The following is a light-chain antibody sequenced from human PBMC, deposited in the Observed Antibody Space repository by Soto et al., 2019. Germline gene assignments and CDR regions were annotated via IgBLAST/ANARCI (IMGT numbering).Light chain of an antibody. CDR2: DAS. CDR1: QSVRSN. Sequence: EMVMTQSPDTVYVSPGERATLSCRASQSVRSNLAWYQHKPGQAPRLLIYDASNRATGIPVRFSGSGSGTDYALTITNLESEDFAVYYCQQRSNWPWTFGQGTKVDIK. J-gene: IGKJ1*01. V-gene: IGKV3-11*01. CDR3: QQRSNWPWT.